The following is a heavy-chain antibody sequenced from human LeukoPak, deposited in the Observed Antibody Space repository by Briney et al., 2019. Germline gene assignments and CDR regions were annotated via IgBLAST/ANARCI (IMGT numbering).Heavy chain of an antibody. D-gene: IGHD4-17*01. J-gene: IGHJ5*02. CDR3: ARGLTTVTTFNWFDP. CDR2: VYHSGST. CDR1: GGSISSGDW. Sequence: SETLSLTCAVSGGSISSGDWWIWVRQPPGKGLEWIGEVYHSGSTNYNPSLMSRVTMSVDTSKNQFSLKLSSVTAADTAVYSCARGLTTVTTFNWFDPWGQGTLVAVSS. V-gene: IGHV4-4*02.